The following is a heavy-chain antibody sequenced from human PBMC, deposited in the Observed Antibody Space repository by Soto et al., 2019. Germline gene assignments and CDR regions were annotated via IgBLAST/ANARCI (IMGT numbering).Heavy chain of an antibody. CDR3: AKQLGYCSGGSCYVVDY. CDR2: ISGSGGST. V-gene: IGHV3-23*01. J-gene: IGHJ4*02. D-gene: IGHD2-15*01. CDR1: GFTFSSYS. Sequence: GGSLRLSCAASGFTFSSYSMSWVRQAPGKGLEWVSAISGSGGSTYYADSVKGRFTISRDNSKNTLYLQMNSLRAEDTAVYYRAKQLGYCSGGSCYVVDYWGQGTLVTVSS.